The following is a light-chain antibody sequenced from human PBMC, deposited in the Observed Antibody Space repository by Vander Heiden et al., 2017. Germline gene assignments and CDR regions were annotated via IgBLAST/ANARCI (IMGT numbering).Light chain of an antibody. CDR2: EGS. J-gene: IGLJ1*01. CDR3: SSYTNKNTFYV. CDR1: SSDLGAYNY. V-gene: IGLV2-14*01. Sequence: QSALTQPASVSGYPGQSITISCTGTSSDLGAYNYVSWYLQYPGKAPKLIIYEGSNRPSGVSSRLSGSKSGNTASLTISGLQAEDEADYYCSSYTNKNTFYVFGTGTKVTVL.